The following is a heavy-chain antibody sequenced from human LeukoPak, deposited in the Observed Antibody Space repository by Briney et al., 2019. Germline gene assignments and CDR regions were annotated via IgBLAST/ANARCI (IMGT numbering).Heavy chain of an antibody. D-gene: IGHD1-14*01. V-gene: IGHV4-34*01. CDR1: GGSFSGYY. CDR3: ARGRKFDY. J-gene: IGHJ4*02. Sequence: SETLSLTRAVYGGSFSGYYWSWIRQPPGKGLEWIGEINHSGSTNYNPSLKSRVTISVDTSKNQFSLKLSSVTAADTAVYYCARGRKFDYWGQGTLVTVSS. CDR2: INHSGST.